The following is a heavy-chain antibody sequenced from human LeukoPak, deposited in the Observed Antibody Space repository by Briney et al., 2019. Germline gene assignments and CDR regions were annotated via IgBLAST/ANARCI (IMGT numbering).Heavy chain of an antibody. V-gene: IGHV3-48*03. D-gene: IGHD6-13*01. CDR2: ISSSGSTI. J-gene: IGHJ6*04. CDR3: AAAVNYYYGMDV. CDR1: GFTFSSYE. Sequence: QPGGSLRLSCAASGFTFSSYEMNWVRQAPGKGLEWVSYISSSGSTIYYADSVKGRFTISRDNAKNSLYLQMNSLRAEDTAVYYCAAAVNYYYGMDVWGKGTTVTVSS.